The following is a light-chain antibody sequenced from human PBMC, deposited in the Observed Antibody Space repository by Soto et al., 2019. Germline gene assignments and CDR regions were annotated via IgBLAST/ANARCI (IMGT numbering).Light chain of an antibody. V-gene: IGLV2-14*01. CDR1: SSDVGGYNY. Sequence: QSFLTQPASVSGSPGQSITISCTGTSSDVGGYNYVSWYQQHPGRAPKLMIYEVINRPSGVSNRFSGSKSGNTASLAISGLQAEDEADYYCSSYTSSTTYVFGTGTKVTVL. CDR3: SSYTSSTTYV. J-gene: IGLJ1*01. CDR2: EVI.